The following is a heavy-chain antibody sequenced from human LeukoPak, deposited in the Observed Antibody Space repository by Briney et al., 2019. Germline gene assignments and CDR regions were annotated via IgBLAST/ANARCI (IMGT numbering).Heavy chain of an antibody. Sequence: ASVKVSCKASGYTFTSYDINWVRQATGQGLEWMGWMNPNSGNTGYAQKFQGRVTITRNTSISTAYMELSSLRSEDTAVYYCARGEAVAGSRDVYNYEVRILGFWGQGTLVTVSS. CDR2: MNPNSGNT. CDR1: GYTFTSYD. J-gene: IGHJ4*02. V-gene: IGHV1-8*01. CDR3: ARGEAVAGSRDVYNYEVRILGF. D-gene: IGHD5-24*01.